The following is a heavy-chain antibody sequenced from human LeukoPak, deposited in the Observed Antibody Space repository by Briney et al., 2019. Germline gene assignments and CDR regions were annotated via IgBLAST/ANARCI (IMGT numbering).Heavy chain of an antibody. V-gene: IGHV4-39*01. J-gene: IGHJ1*01. CDR3: ARGVSYYDSSGYYNEYFQH. Sequence: SETLSLTCTVSGGSISTSSYYWGWTRQPPGEGLEWIGSIYYSGSTYYNPSLKSRVTISLDTSKNQFSLKLSSVTAADTAVYHCARGVSYYDSSGYYNEYFQHWGQGTLVTVSS. CDR2: IYYSGST. CDR1: GGSISTSSYY. D-gene: IGHD3-22*01.